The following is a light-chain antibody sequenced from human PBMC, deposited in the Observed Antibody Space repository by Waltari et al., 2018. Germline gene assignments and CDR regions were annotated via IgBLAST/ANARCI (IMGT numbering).Light chain of an antibody. CDR1: ESIDSH. CDR2: DAS. J-gene: IGKJ1*01. Sequence: EIVLTQSPATLSLSPGESATLSCRASESIDSHLAWYQQKPGQAPSLLIYDASNRATGIPARFSGSRSGTDFTLTISSLDPEDFAVYYCQQRSDWWTFGQGTKVEIK. V-gene: IGKV3-11*01. CDR3: QQRSDWWT.